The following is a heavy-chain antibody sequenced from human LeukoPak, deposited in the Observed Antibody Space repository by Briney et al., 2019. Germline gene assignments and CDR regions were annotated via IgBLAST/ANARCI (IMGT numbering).Heavy chain of an antibody. J-gene: IGHJ6*02. CDR3: ARGFFPGSIIQGYYGMDV. D-gene: IGHD3-16*01. Sequence: ASVKVSRKASGGTFSSYAISWMRQAPGQGLEWMGRIIPILGIANYAQKFQGRVTITADKSTSTAYMELSSLRSEDTAVYYCARGFFPGSIIQGYYGMDVWGQGTTVTVSS. V-gene: IGHV1-69*04. CDR2: IIPILGIA. CDR1: GGTFSSYA.